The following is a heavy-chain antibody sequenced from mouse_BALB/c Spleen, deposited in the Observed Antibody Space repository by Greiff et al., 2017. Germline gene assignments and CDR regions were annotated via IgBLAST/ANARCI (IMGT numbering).Heavy chain of an antibody. CDR3: APYAMDY. CDR2: ISSGSSTI. V-gene: IGHV5-17*02. Sequence: EVKLVESGGGLVQPGGSRKLSCAASGFTFSSFGMHWVRQAPEKGLEWVAYISSGSSTIYYADTVKGRFTISRDNPKNTLFLQMTSLRSEDTAMYYCAPYAMDYWGQGTSVTVSS. CDR1: GFTFSSFG. J-gene: IGHJ4*01.